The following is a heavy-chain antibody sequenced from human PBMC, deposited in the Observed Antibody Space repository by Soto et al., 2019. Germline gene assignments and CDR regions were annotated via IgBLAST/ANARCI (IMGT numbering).Heavy chain of an antibody. J-gene: IGHJ4*02. D-gene: IGHD4-17*01. V-gene: IGHV1-18*01. CDR3: ARLGTVRPYFDY. CDR2: NSAYTGDT. CDR1: GYIFSSYA. Sequence: QVHLVQSGAEVKKPGASVKVSCKASGYIFSSYAVTWVRQAPGQGLEWMGWNSAYTGDTNYTQNLQDRVTMTTDSSTNTAYMELRDLRNHDTAVYYCARLGTVRPYFDYWGQRSLIAVSS.